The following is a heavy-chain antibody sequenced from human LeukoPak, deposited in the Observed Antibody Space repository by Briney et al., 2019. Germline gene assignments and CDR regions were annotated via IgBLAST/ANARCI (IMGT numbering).Heavy chain of an antibody. CDR2: ISYDGSNK. D-gene: IGHD3-10*01. Sequence: PGGSLRLSCAASGFTFSSYGMHWVRQAPGKGLEWVAVISYDGSNKYYADSAKGRFTISRDNFKNTLYLQMNSLRAEDTAVYYCAKDLEYYYGSGSYLALDYWGQGTLVTVSS. CDR3: AKDLEYYYGSGSYLALDY. CDR1: GFTFSSYG. V-gene: IGHV3-30*18. J-gene: IGHJ4*02.